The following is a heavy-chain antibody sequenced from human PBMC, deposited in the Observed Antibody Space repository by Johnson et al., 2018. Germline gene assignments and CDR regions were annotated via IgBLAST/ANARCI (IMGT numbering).Heavy chain of an antibody. CDR3: ASSSSGWQGLYYYYYMDV. Sequence: QVQLVQSGGGLVKPGGSXRLSCAASGFTFSDYYMSWIRQAPGKGLEWVSYISSSGSTIYYADSVKGRFTISRDNAKNSLYLQMNSLRAEETAGYYCASSSSGWQGLYYYYYMDVWGKGTTVTVSS. J-gene: IGHJ6*03. CDR2: ISSSGSTI. CDR1: GFTFSDYY. D-gene: IGHD6-19*01. V-gene: IGHV3-11*04.